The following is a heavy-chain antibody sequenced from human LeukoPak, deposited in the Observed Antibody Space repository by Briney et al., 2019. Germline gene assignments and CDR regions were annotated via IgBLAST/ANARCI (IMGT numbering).Heavy chain of an antibody. CDR2: IKQDGSEK. Sequence: PGGSLRLSCAASGFTFSSYAMSWVRQAPGKGLEWVANIKQDGSEKYYVDSVKGRFTISRDNAKNSLYLQMNSLRAEDTAVYYCARDQWAYGSGSYYNDYWGQGTLVTVSS. J-gene: IGHJ4*02. CDR1: GFTFSSYA. CDR3: ARDQWAYGSGSYYNDY. D-gene: IGHD3-10*01. V-gene: IGHV3-7*03.